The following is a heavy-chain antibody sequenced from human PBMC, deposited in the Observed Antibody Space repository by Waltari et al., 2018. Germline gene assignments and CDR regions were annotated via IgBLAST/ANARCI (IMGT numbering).Heavy chain of an antibody. Sequence: EVQLVESGGGLVQPGGSLRLSCAASGFTFSSYDMSWVRQAPGKGVEGVSSVSGGGGRTCYADSVKGRFTISRDNSKNTLDLQMNSLRAEDTAVYYCARTTETTSGGYYYYYMDVWGKGATVTVSS. V-gene: IGHV3-23*04. CDR3: ARTTETTSGGYYYYYMDV. J-gene: IGHJ6*03. CDR2: VSGGGGRT. D-gene: IGHD4-17*01. CDR1: GFTFSSYD.